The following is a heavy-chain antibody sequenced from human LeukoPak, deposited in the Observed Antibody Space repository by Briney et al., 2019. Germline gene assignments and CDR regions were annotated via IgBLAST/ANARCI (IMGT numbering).Heavy chain of an antibody. V-gene: IGHV1-18*01. J-gene: IGHJ5*02. CDR1: GYTFTSYG. CDR3: AKHDYGDFRDSPNWFDP. Sequence: GASVKVSCKASGYTFTSYGISWVRQAPGQGLEWMGWISAYNGNTNYAQKLQGRVTMTTDTSTSTVYMELRSLRSDDTAVYYCAKHDYGDFRDSPNWFDPWGQGTLVTVSS. CDR2: ISAYNGNT. D-gene: IGHD4-17*01.